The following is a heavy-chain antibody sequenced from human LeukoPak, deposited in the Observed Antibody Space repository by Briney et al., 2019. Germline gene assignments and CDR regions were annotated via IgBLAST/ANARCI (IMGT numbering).Heavy chain of an antibody. CDR3: AKYPDLSGSYHDY. CDR1: RFTFSSYA. CDR2: ISGSGGST. D-gene: IGHD1-26*01. V-gene: IGHV3-23*01. Sequence: PGGSLRLSCAASRFTFSSYAMSWVRQAPGKGLEWVSAISGSGGSTYYADSVKGRFTIPRDNSKNTLYLQMNSLRAEDTAVYYCAKYPDLSGSYHDYWGQGTLVTVSS. J-gene: IGHJ4*02.